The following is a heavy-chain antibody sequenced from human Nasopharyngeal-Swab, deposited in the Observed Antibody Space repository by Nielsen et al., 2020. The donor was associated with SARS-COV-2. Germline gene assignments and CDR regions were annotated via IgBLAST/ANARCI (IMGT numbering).Heavy chain of an antibody. CDR2: ISWAADNA. Sequence: GESLKISCAASGFTFDDYAMHWVRQSPGKGLEWVSLISWAADNASYADSVKGRFTISRDNSNNSLYLQMSNLGPEDTALYYCAAFFTPRSVAASDDVDYWGQRTLVTVSS. V-gene: IGHV3-43D*04. CDR3: AAFFTPRSVAASDDVDY. CDR1: GFTFDDYA. J-gene: IGHJ4*02. D-gene: IGHD3-3*01.